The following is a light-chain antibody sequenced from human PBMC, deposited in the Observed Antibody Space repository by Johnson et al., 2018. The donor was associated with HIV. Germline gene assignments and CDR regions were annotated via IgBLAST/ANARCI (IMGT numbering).Light chain of an antibody. J-gene: IGLJ1*01. CDR2: GND. CDR1: TSKIGNNY. CDR3: GTWDSSLSGV. V-gene: IGLV1-51*01. Sequence: QSVLTQPPSVSAAPGQKVTISCSGSTSKIGNNYVSWYQHLPGAAPKLLIYGNDKRPSGIPDRFSGSKSGTSATLGITGLQSGDEANYYCGTWDSSLSGVFGTGTAVTVL.